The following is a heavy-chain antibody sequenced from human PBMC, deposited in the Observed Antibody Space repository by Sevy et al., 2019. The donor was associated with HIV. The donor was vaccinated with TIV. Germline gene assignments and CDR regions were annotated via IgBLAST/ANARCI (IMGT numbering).Heavy chain of an antibody. V-gene: IGHV1-8*01. J-gene: IGHJ4*02. Sequence: ASVKVSCKASGYTFSSYDINWVRQATGQGLEWMGWMNPNSGNIDYAQKFQGRVTMTRDTSISTVYMELSSLRSEDTAVYSCARAGGLVDQGFDFWGPGTLVTVSS. CDR2: MNPNSGNI. CDR3: ARAGGLVDQGFDF. D-gene: IGHD1-26*01. CDR1: GYTFSSYD.